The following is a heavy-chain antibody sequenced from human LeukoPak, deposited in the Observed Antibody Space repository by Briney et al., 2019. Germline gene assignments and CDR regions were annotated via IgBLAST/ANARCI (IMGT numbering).Heavy chain of an antibody. CDR2: FYPEDGET. CDR3: ATSPNYDFWSGYSNRRNWFDP. D-gene: IGHD3-3*01. CDR1: GYTLTELS. J-gene: IGHJ5*02. V-gene: IGHV1-24*01. Sequence: PQASVTVSCKVSGYTLTELSMHWVRQAPGKGLEWMGGFYPEDGETIYAQKFQGRVTMTEDTSTDTAYMELSSLRSEDTAVYYCATSPNYDFWSGYSNRRNWFDPWGQGTLVTVSS.